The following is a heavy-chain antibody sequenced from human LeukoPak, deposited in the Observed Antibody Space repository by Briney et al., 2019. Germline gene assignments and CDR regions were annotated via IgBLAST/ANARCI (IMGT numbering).Heavy chain of an antibody. CDR1: GFTFSSYS. V-gene: IGHV3-21*01. D-gene: IGHD2-2*01. CDR3: ARDEGYCSSTSCYSRWDFDY. J-gene: IGHJ4*02. Sequence: PGGFLRLSCAASGFTFSSYSMNWVRQAPGKGLEWVSSISSSSSYIYYADSVKGRFTISRYNAKNSLYLQMNSLRAEDTAVYYCARDEGYCSSTSCYSRWDFDYWGQGTLVTVSS. CDR2: ISSSSSYI.